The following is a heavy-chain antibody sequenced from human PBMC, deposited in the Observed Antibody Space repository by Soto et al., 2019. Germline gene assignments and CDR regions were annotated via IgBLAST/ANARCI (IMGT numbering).Heavy chain of an antibody. CDR2: INHSGST. CDR1: GGSFSGYY. Sequence: SETLSLTCAVYGGSFSGYYWSWIRQPPGKGLEWIGEINHSGSTNYNPSLKSRVTISVDTSKNQFSLKLSSVTAADTAVYYCASSSSGWYMYFQHWGQGTLVTVSS. J-gene: IGHJ1*01. D-gene: IGHD6-19*01. V-gene: IGHV4-34*01. CDR3: ASSSSGWYMYFQH.